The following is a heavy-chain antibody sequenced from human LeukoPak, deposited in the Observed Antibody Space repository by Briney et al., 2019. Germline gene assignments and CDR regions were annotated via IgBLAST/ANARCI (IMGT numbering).Heavy chain of an antibody. D-gene: IGHD2-2*03. CDR1: GYSFSTYA. J-gene: IGHJ6*02. CDR3: AKGGHCSSSSCYYYNGMDV. V-gene: IGHV3-23*01. CDR2: ISGSGGST. Sequence: GGSLRLSCAASGYSFSTYAMRWVRQAPGKGLEWVSAISGSGGSTYYADSVKGRFTISRDNSKNTLHLQMNSLRAEDTAVYYCAKGGHCSSSSCYYYNGMDVWGQGTTVTVSS.